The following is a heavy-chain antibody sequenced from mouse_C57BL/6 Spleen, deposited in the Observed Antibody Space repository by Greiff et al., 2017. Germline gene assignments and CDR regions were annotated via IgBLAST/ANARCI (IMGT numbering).Heavy chain of an antibody. Sequence: DVKLVASGGGLVKPGGSLKLSCAASGFTFSSYTMSWVRQTPEKRLEWVATISGGGGNTYYPDSVKGRFTISRDNAKNTLYLQMSSLRSEDTALYYCATYYSNYFDYWGQGTTLTVSS. J-gene: IGHJ2*01. CDR1: GFTFSSYT. CDR2: ISGGGGNT. CDR3: ATYYSNYFDY. V-gene: IGHV5-9*01. D-gene: IGHD2-5*01.